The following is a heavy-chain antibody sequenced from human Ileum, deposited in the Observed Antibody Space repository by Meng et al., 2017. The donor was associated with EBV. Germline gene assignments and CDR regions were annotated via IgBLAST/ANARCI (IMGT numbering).Heavy chain of an antibody. CDR3: AREARSSGYHPGIGP. Sequence: QVQLQQWGEGLLRPPAPLSLTCAVYGGFFSGYYWSWIRQSPGKGLEWIGEINHSGSTNYNPSLKSRVTISVDTSKNQFSLKLTSVTAADTAVYYCAREARSSGYHPGIGPWGQGTLVTVSS. CDR2: INHSGST. J-gene: IGHJ5*02. D-gene: IGHD3-22*01. V-gene: IGHV4-34*02. CDR1: GGFFSGYY.